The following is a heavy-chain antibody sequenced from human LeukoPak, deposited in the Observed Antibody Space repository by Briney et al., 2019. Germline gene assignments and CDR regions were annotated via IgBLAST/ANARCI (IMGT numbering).Heavy chain of an antibody. CDR2: IYSGGDT. V-gene: IGHV3-66*01. CDR3: ARGECISTTCYSNEY. J-gene: IGHJ4*02. Sequence: GGSLRLSCAASGITVSSNYMSWVRQAPGKGLEWVSIIYSGGDTYYADSVKGRFTISRDNSKNTLYLQMGSLRPEDMAVYYCARGECISTTCYSNEYWGQGTLVTVSS. CDR1: GITVSSNY. D-gene: IGHD2-2*01.